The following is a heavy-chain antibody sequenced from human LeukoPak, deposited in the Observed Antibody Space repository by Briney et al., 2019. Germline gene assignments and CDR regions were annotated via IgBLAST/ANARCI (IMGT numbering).Heavy chain of an antibody. CDR3: ARNVLLWFGRYGWFDP. J-gene: IGHJ5*02. Sequence: SETLSLTCTVSGGSISSSSYYWGWIRQPPGKGLEWIGSIYYSGSTYYNPSLKSRVTISVDTSKNQFSLKLSSVTAADTAVYYCARNVLLWFGRYGWFDPWGQGTLVTVFS. V-gene: IGHV4-39*01. CDR1: GGSISSSSYY. D-gene: IGHD3-10*01. CDR2: IYYSGST.